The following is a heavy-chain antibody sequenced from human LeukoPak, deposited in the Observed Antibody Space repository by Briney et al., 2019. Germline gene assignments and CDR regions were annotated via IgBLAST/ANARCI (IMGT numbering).Heavy chain of an antibody. V-gene: IGHV3-7*01. CDR3: ARAIAAAESY. CDR1: GFTLSNYW. Sequence: PGGSLRLSCAASGFTLSNYWISWVRQAPGKGLEWVANIKQDGSEKHYVDSVKGRFTISRDNAKNSVYLQMNSLRAEDTAVYYCARAIAAAESYWGQGTLVTVSS. CDR2: IKQDGSEK. J-gene: IGHJ4*02. D-gene: IGHD6-13*01.